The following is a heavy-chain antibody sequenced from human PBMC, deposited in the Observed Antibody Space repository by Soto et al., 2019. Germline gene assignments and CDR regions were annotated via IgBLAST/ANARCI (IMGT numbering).Heavy chain of an antibody. CDR3: VRDIGQYFRSGYMDV. V-gene: IGHV3-21*01. J-gene: IGHJ6*03. CDR2: IDTTSNYI. Sequence: EVQLVESGGGLVKPGESLRLSCAASGFTFYSFSMNWVRQAAGRGPEWVSSIDTTSNYIYYADSVRGRFTISRDNAKDSLYLQMYSLRAEDTAVYYCVRDIGQYFRSGYMDVWGRGTTVTVSS. D-gene: IGHD3-9*01. CDR1: GFTFYSFS.